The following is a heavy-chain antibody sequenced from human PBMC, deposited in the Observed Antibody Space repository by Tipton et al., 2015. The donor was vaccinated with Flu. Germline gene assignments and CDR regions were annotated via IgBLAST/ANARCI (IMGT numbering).Heavy chain of an antibody. CDR3: ARGVIYDHPVPADP. CDR2: IGSGSTFI. V-gene: IGHV3-21*01. J-gene: IGHJ5*02. CDR1: GFTFSSYS. Sequence: SLRLSCVASGFTFSSYSMNWVRQAPGKGLEWVSSIGSGSTFIYYADSVRGRFTISRDNAKNSLYLQMNSLGVEDTAVYYCARGVIYDHPVPADPWGQGTLVAVSS. D-gene: IGHD3-16*01.